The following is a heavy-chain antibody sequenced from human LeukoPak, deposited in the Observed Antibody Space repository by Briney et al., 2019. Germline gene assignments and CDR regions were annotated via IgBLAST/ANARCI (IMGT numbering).Heavy chain of an antibody. CDR3: ASTPEGYNILTDYYSADY. V-gene: IGHV4-59*01. CDR1: VGSIISYY. Sequence: SETLSLTRMVSVGSIISYYWSSIRPPPGRGVEWMGYIYDCGSTNYNPSLKSRDTISVDTSKNQFSLKLSSVTAADTAVYYCASTPEGYNILTDYYSADYWGQGTLVTVSS. D-gene: IGHD3-9*01. CDR2: IYDCGST. J-gene: IGHJ4*02.